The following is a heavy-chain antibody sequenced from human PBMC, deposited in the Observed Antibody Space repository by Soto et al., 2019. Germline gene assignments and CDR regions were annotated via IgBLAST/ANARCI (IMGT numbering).Heavy chain of an antibody. CDR3: AKEGDTMIVVANWFDP. CDR1: GFTFGIYA. V-gene: IGHV3-23*01. Sequence: PGGSLRLSCIASGFTFGIYAMSWVRQAPGKGLEWVSSISGSGGSTYYADSVKGRFTISRDNSKNTLYLQMNSLRAEDTAVYYCAKEGDTMIVVANWFDPWGQGTLVTVSS. CDR2: ISGSGGST. J-gene: IGHJ5*02. D-gene: IGHD3-22*01.